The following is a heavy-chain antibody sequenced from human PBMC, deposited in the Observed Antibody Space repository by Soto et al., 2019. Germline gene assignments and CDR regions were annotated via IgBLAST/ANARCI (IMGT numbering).Heavy chain of an antibody. D-gene: IGHD3-22*01. CDR1: GFTFSSYD. CDR3: ARASYDSSGDYYDY. CDR2: IGTAGDT. J-gene: IGHJ4*02. Sequence: EVQLVESGGGLVQPGGSLRLSCAASGFTFSSYDMHWVRQATGKGLEWVSAIGTAGDTYYPGSVKGRFTISRENAKNSLYLQMNSLRAGDTAVYYCARASYDSSGDYYDYWGQGPLVTVSS. V-gene: IGHV3-13*01.